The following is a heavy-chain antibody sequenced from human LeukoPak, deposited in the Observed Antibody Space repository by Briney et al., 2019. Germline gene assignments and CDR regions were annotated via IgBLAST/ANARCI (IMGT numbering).Heavy chain of an antibody. J-gene: IGHJ5*02. CDR1: GYTFTSYG. D-gene: IGHD6-19*01. CDR3: ARDEEKQWLHRGGWFDP. V-gene: IGHV1-18*01. CDR2: ISAYNGNT. Sequence: ASVKVSCKASGYTFTSYGISWVRQAPGQGLEWMGWISAYNGNTNYAQKLQGRVTMTTDTSTSTDYMELRSLRSDDTAVYYCARDEEKQWLHRGGWFDPWGQGTLVTVSS.